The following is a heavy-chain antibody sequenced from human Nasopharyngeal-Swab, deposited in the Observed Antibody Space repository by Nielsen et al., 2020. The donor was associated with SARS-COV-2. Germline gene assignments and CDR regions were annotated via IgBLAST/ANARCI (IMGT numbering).Heavy chain of an antibody. V-gene: IGHV4-4*02. CDR2: IYHSGST. CDR1: GGSISSSNW. Sequence: GSLRLSCAVSGGSISSSNWWSWVRQPPGKGLEWIGAIYHSGSTNYNPSLKSRVTISVDKSKNQFSLKLSSVTAADTAVYYCASRSLGGIAVAGTGNWGQGTLVTVSS. J-gene: IGHJ4*02. CDR3: ASRSLGGIAVAGTGN. D-gene: IGHD6-19*01.